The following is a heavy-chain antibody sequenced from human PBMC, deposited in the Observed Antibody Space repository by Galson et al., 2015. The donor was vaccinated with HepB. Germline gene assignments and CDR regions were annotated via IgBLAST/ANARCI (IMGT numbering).Heavy chain of an antibody. CDR1: GYTFTSYD. D-gene: IGHD3-3*01. V-gene: IGHV1-8*01. J-gene: IGHJ5*02. CDR2: MNPNSGNT. CDR3: ARGLSGYGFWSGYYFRGDYNWFDP. Sequence: SVKVSCKASGYTFTSYDINWVRQATGQGLEWMGWMNPNSGNTGYAQKFQGRVTMTRNTSISTAYMELSSLRSEDTAVYYCARGLSGYGFWSGYYFRGDYNWFDPWGQGTLFTVSS.